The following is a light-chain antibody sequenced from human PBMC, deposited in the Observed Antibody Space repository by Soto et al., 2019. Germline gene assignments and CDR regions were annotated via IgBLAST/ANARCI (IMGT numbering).Light chain of an antibody. CDR3: QQTDSTWT. CDR2: GAS. CDR1: QTIATY. V-gene: IGKV1-39*01. J-gene: IGKJ1*01. Sequence: DIQMTQSPSTLSASVGGSFTITGLASQTIATYLNWYQQKPGNAPKLLIYGASSLQSGVPSRFRGSGSGTDFSLTISSLQPEDFATYYCQQTDSTWTFGQGTKVDIK.